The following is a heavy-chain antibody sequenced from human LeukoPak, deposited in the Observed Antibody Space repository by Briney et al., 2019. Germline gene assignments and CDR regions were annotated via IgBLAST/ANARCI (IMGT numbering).Heavy chain of an antibody. CDR1: GFTFSSYG. J-gene: IGHJ4*02. CDR2: ISGSGGST. Sequence: GGSLRLSCAASGFTFSSYGMNWVRQAPGKGLEWVSGISGSGGSTYYADSEKGRFTISRDNSKNIMFLQMNNLRGEDTAIYYCAKAPTATVTFFESWSQGTLVTVSS. D-gene: IGHD4-17*01. CDR3: AKAPTATVTFFES. V-gene: IGHV3-23*01.